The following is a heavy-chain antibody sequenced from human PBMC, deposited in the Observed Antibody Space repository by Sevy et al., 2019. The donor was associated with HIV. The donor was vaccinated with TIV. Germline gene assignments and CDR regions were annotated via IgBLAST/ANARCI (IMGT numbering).Heavy chain of an antibody. J-gene: IGHJ4*02. D-gene: IGHD3-10*01. CDR2: IWYDGSNK. V-gene: IGHV3-33*01. Sequence: GGSLRLSCAASGFTFSSYGMHWVRQAPGKGLEWVAVIWYDGSNKYYADSVKGRFTISRDNSKNTLYLQMNSLRAEDTAVYYCARDGDITMVRGVTCFDYWGQGTLVTVSS. CDR3: ARDGDITMVRGVTCFDY. CDR1: GFTFSSYG.